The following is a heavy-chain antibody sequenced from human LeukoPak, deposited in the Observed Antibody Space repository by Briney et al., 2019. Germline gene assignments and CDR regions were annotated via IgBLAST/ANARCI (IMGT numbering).Heavy chain of an antibody. CDR2: ISSSSSYI. CDR3: ARARYYYGSSGYFDY. Sequence: GGSLRLSCAASGFTFSSYSMNWVRQAPGKGLEWVSSISSSSSYIYYADSVKGRFTISRDNAKNSLYLQMNSLRAEDTAVYYCARARYYYGSSGYFDYWGQGTLVTVSS. J-gene: IGHJ4*02. V-gene: IGHV3-21*01. D-gene: IGHD3-22*01. CDR1: GFTFSSYS.